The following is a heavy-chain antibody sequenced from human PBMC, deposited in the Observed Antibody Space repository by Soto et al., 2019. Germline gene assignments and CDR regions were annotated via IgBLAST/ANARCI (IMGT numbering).Heavy chain of an antibody. V-gene: IGHV3-23*01. CDR3: AKAGPMIVVVAIPSPHDY. J-gene: IGHJ4*02. CDR2: ISGSGGST. CDR1: GFTFSSYA. D-gene: IGHD3-22*01. Sequence: GGSLRLSCAASGFTFSSYAMSWVRQAPGKGLEWVSAISGSGGSTYYADSVKGRFTISRDNSKNTLYLQMNSLRSEDTAVYYCAKAGPMIVVVAIPSPHDYWGQGTLVTVSS.